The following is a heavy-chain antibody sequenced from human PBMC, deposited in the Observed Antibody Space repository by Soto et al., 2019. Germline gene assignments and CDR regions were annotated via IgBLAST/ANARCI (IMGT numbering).Heavy chain of an antibody. J-gene: IGHJ6*03. CDR1: GGSISSYY. V-gene: IGHV4-59*01. D-gene: IGHD1-7*01. CDR2: IYYSGST. CDR3: ARDQGRLELRGYYYYMDV. Sequence: QVQLQESGPGLVKPSETLSLTCTVSGGSISSYYWSWIRQPPGKGLEWIGYIYYSGSTNYNPSLKSRVTISVDTSKNQFSLKLSSVTAADTAVYYCARDQGRLELRGYYYYMDVWGKGTTVTVSS.